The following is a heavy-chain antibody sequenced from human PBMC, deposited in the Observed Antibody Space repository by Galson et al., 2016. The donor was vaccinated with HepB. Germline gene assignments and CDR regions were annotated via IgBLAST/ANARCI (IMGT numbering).Heavy chain of an antibody. V-gene: IGHV4-31*03. J-gene: IGHJ5*01. Sequence: TLSLTCTVSGGSISSVNYYWTWIRQHPGKDLEWIGYIFYSGTTHYNPSLKSRVTISMDTSKNHFSLNLNSVTAADTAVYYCARTTGDCGGDCSWFDPWGQGILVTVSS. CDR2: IFYSGTT. CDR1: GGSISSVNYY. D-gene: IGHD2-21*02. CDR3: ARTTGDCGGDCSWFDP.